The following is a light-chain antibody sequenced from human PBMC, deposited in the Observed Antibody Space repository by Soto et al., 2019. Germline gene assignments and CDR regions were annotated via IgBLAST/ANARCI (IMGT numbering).Light chain of an antibody. CDR3: CSYGVRSTYV. CDR2: EGS. Sequence: QSALTQPAYVSGSPGQSITISCTGTSSDVGSYNLVSWYQQHPGKAPKLMIYEGSKRPTGVSNRFSGSKSANTASLTISGLQPEDEAEYYCCSYGVRSTYVFGGGTKLTVL. CDR1: SSDVGSYNL. V-gene: IGLV2-23*01. J-gene: IGLJ3*02.